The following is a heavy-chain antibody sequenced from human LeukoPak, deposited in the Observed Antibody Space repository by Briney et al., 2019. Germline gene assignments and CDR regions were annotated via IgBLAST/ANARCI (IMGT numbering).Heavy chain of an antibody. CDR1: GITLSNYG. D-gene: IGHD1-26*01. CDR3: AKAPYSGSYFGYFDY. V-gene: IGHV3-23*01. CDR2: LSGSGGST. Sequence: GGSLRLSCAVSGITLSNYGMTWVRQAPGKGLEWVAGLSGSGGSTNYADSVKGRFTISRDNSKNTLYLQMNSLRAEDTAVYYCAKAPYSGSYFGYFDYWGQGTLVTVSS. J-gene: IGHJ4*02.